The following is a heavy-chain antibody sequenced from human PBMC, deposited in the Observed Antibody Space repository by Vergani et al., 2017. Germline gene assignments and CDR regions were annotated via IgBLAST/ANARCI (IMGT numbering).Heavy chain of an antibody. D-gene: IGHD2-2*01. J-gene: IGHJ5*02. CDR1: GAAIKDFY. CDR2: VYYTGST. Sequence: QVQLQESGPGLVKPSETLSLTCTVSGAAIKDFYWSWFRQPPGKGLEWIGYVYYTGSTTYNPSLKSRVTISVDTSNNQFSLRMTSLTAADTAIYYCARDRDLYCRNTTSCHNWFDPWGEGGQVSVSS. CDR3: ARDRDLYCRNTTSCHNWFDP. V-gene: IGHV4-59*01.